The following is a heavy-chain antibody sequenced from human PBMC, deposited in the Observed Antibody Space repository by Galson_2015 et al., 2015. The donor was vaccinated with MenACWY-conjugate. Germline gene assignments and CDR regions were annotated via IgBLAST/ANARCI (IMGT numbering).Heavy chain of an antibody. CDR2: ISYDENAK. J-gene: IGHJ1*01. Sequence: SLRLSCAASGFTFSSKAMHWVRQTPGKGLEWVAVISYDENAKYYAVAVKGRFTISRDNSKNTLHLQMNSLRPEDTAVYYCARADSRSYGCGGSYPDHSGPATLVTVSS. D-gene: IGHD2-21*01. V-gene: IGHV3-30*04. CDR3: ARADSRSYGCGGSYPDH. CDR1: GFTFSSKA.